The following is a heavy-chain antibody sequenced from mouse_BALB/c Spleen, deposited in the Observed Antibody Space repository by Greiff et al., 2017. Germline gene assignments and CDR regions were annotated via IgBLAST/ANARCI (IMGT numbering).Heavy chain of an antibody. J-gene: IGHJ2*01. CDR3: ARDIKNYGYGGDYFDY. Sequence: EVKVVESGGGLVQPGGSLRLSCAPSGFTFTDYYMSWVRQPPGTALEWLGFIRNKANGYTTEYSASVKGRFTITRDNSQSILYLQMNTLRAEDSATYYGARDIKNYGYGGDYFDYWGQGTTLTVSS. V-gene: IGHV7-3*02. CDR2: IRNKANGYTT. D-gene: IGHD1-2*01. CDR1: GFTFTDYY.